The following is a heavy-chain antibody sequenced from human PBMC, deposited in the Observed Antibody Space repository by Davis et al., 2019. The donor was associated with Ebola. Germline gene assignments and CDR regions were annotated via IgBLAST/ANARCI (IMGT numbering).Heavy chain of an antibody. Sequence: GESLKISCAASGFTFSSYWMNWVRQAPGKGLEWVSSISSSSSYIYYADSVKGRFTISRDNAKNSLYLQMNSLRAEDTAVYYCAREHSSSPYYYYYGMDVWGQGTTVTVSS. V-gene: IGHV3-21*01. CDR2: ISSSSSYI. CDR3: AREHSSSPYYYYYGMDV. CDR1: GFTFSSYW. J-gene: IGHJ6*02. D-gene: IGHD6-13*01.